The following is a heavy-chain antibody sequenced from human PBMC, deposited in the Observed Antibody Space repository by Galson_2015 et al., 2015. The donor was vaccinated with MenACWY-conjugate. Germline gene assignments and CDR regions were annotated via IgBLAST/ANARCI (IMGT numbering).Heavy chain of an antibody. J-gene: IGHJ4*02. D-gene: IGHD1-26*01. CDR1: GYSISSGYY. CDR2: IYHSGST. Sequence: SETLSLTCTVSGYSISSGYYWGWIRQPPGKGLEWIGSIYHSGSTYYNPSLKSRVTISVDTSKNQFSLKLSSVTAADTAVYYCARLRYSGSYYYFDYWGQGTLVTVSS. CDR3: ARLRYSGSYYYFDY. V-gene: IGHV4-38-2*02.